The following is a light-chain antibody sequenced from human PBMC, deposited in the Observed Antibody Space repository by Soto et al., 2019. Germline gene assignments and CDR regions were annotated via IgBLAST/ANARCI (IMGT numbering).Light chain of an antibody. CDR2: DAS. Sequence: EIVLTQSPATLSLSPGERATLSCRASQSVSNSLAWYQQKPGQAPRLLIYDASNRATGIPARFSGGGSGTDFTLTISSLEPEDFAVYYCQQRSNWPWTFGQETKVEIK. J-gene: IGKJ1*01. CDR3: QQRSNWPWT. V-gene: IGKV3-11*01. CDR1: QSVSNS.